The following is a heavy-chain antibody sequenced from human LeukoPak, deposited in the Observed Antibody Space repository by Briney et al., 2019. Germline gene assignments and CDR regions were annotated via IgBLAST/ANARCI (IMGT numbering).Heavy chain of an antibody. CDR1: GFTFSSYA. Sequence: PGGSLRLSCAASGFTFSSYAMSWVRQAPGKGLGWVSAISGSGGSTYYADSVKGRFTISRDNSKNTLYLQMNSLRAEDTAVYYCAKGGDFWSEIDYWGQGTLVTVSS. J-gene: IGHJ4*02. CDR3: AKGGDFWSEIDY. D-gene: IGHD3-3*01. V-gene: IGHV3-23*01. CDR2: ISGSGGST.